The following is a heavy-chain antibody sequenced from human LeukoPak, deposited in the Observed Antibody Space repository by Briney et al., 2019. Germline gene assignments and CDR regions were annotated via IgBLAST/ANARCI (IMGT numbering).Heavy chain of an antibody. CDR2: IDWDDDK. CDR3: ARTPGGYYDILTGYNYYYYMDV. D-gene: IGHD3-9*01. J-gene: IGHJ6*03. V-gene: IGHV2-70*11. Sequence: SGPAQVKPTQTLTLTCTFSGFSLSTSGMCVSWIRQPPGKALEWLARIDWDDDKYYSTSLKTRLTISKDTSKNQVVLTMTNMDPVDTATYYCARTPGGYYDILTGYNYYYYMDVWGKGTTVTVSS. CDR1: GFSLSTSGMC.